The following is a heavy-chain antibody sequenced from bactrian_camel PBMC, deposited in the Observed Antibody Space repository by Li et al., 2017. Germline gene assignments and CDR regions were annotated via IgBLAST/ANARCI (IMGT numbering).Heavy chain of an antibody. J-gene: IGHJ4*01. Sequence: HVQLVESGGGSVEAGDTLTLSCATPALTPSGYCMGWFRQVPGKEREGVAAIFDRTYYADSVKGRFTISQDDASKTLFLRMSNLRPEDTAEYVCAADSPGWCAGGRFLSRHLARYWGQGTQVTVS. D-gene: IGHD5*01. CDR1: ALTPSGYC. CDR3: AADSPGWCAGGRFLSRHLARY. CDR2: IFDRT. V-gene: IGHV3S55*01.